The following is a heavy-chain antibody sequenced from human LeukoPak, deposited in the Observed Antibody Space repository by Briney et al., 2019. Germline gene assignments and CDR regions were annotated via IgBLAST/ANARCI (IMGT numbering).Heavy chain of an antibody. Sequence: SETLSLTCTVSGGSISSYYWSWIRPPPGKGLQWIGYIYYSGSTNCNPSLKSRVTISVDTSKNQFSLKLSSVTAADTAAYYCARVGHYDSSGYYFGAPKFPMDFDIWGQGTMVTVSS. CDR2: IYYSGST. CDR3: ARVGHYDSSGYYFGAPKFPMDFDI. J-gene: IGHJ3*02. CDR1: GGSISSYY. V-gene: IGHV4-59*01. D-gene: IGHD3-22*01.